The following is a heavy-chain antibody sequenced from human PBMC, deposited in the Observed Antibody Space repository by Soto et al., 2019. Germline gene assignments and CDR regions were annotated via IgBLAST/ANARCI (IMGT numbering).Heavy chain of an antibody. CDR1: GGSISSGDYY. Sequence: QVQLQESGPGLVKPSQTLSLTCTVSGGSISSGDYYWSWIRQPPGKGLEWIGYIYYSGSTYYNPSLNSRVTISVDTSKNQFSLKLSSVTAADTAVYYCARGEYDFWSGYSNYYGMDVWGQGTTVTVSS. D-gene: IGHD3-3*01. CDR2: IYYSGST. J-gene: IGHJ6*02. CDR3: ARGEYDFWSGYSNYYGMDV. V-gene: IGHV4-30-4*01.